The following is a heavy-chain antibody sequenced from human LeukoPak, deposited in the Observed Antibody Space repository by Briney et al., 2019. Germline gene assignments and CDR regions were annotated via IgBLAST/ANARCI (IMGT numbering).Heavy chain of an antibody. Sequence: PGGSLRLSCAASGFTVSSNYMSWIRQPPGKGLEWIGSIYYSGSTYYNPSLKSRVTISVDTSKNQFSLKLSSVTAADTAVYYCAYDFWSGYPNWFDPWGQGTLVTVSS. V-gene: IGHV4-59*05. D-gene: IGHD3-3*01. CDR3: AYDFWSGYPNWFDP. CDR2: IYYSGST. CDR1: GFTVSSNY. J-gene: IGHJ5*02.